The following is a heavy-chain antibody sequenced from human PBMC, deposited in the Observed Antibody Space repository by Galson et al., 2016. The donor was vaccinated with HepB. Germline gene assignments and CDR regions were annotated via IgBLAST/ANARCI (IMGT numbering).Heavy chain of an antibody. CDR2: ISYDGRNK. Sequence: SLRLSCAASGFTFSSYAMHWVRQAPGKGLEWVAVISYDGRNKYYADSVKGRFTISRDNSKNTLYLQMNSFHQGPIGLPPGALLQEHLWG. V-gene: IGHV3-30*04. CDR1: GFTFSSYA. J-gene: IGHJ6*01. D-gene: IGHD1-26*01. CDR3: ALLQEHL.